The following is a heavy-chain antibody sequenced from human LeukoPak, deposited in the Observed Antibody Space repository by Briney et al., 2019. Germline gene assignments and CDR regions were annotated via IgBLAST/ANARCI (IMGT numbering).Heavy chain of an antibody. J-gene: IGHJ4*02. D-gene: IGHD2-15*01. CDR3: AKGTLGSCGGSGCYPFDW. CDR1: GFTFSSYA. V-gene: IGHV3-23*01. CDR2: ITGSGSSA. Sequence: PGGSLRLSCAASGFTFSSYAMNWVRRAPGKGLECVSIITGSGSSAYYADSVRGRFTISRDNSKNTLYLQMNGLRAEDTAIYYCAKGTLGSCGGSGCYPFDWWGQGTVVTVSS.